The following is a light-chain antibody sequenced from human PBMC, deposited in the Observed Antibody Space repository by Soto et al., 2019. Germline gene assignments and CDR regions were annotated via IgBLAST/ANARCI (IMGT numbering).Light chain of an antibody. CDR1: QSVSSNY. CDR2: GAS. Sequence: EIELTQSPGTLSLSPGERATLSCRASQSVSSNYLAWYQQKPGQAPRLLIYGASSRATGIPDRFSGSGSGTDFTLTISRLEPEDLAVYYCQQYISSPYTFGQGTRLEIK. J-gene: IGKJ5*01. V-gene: IGKV3-20*01. CDR3: QQYISSPYT.